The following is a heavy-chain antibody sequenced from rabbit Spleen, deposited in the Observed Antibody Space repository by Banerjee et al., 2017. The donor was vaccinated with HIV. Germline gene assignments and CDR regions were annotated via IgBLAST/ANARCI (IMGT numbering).Heavy chain of an antibody. J-gene: IGHJ6*01. CDR2: INTSSGNN. CDR1: GFSFSSKAV. V-gene: IGHV1S45*01. CDR3: ARDTSSSFSSYGMDL. D-gene: IGHD1-1*01. Sequence: QEQLEESGGDLVKPEGSLTLTCTASGFSFSSKAVMCWVRQAPGKGLEWIACINTSSGNNVYATWAKGRFTISKTSSTTVTLQVTSLTAADTATYFCARDTSSSFSSYGMDLWGQGTLVTVS.